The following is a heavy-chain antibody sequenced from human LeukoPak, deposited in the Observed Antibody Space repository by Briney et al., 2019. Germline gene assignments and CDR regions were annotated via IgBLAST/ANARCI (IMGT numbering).Heavy chain of an antibody. D-gene: IGHD3-16*01. J-gene: IGHJ4*02. CDR1: GGSISSYC. Sequence: PSETLSLTCTVSGGSISSYCWSWIRQPPGKGLEWIGYIYYSGSTNYNPSLKSRVTISVDTSKNQFSLKLSSVTAADTAVYYCARLLRLGEFVDYWGQGTLVTVSS. CDR2: IYYSGST. CDR3: ARLLRLGEFVDY. V-gene: IGHV4-59*01.